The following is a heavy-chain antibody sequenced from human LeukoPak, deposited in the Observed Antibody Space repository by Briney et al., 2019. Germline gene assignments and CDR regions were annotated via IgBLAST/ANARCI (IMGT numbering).Heavy chain of an antibody. J-gene: IGHJ4*02. V-gene: IGHV3-23*01. CDR3: AKESGFYSSSPPDY. Sequence: GGSLRLSCAASGFTFSSYAMSWVRQAPGKGLEWVSAISGSGGSTYYADSVKGRLTISRDNSKNTLYLQMNSLRADDTAIYYCAKESGFYSSSPPDYWGQGTLVTVSS. D-gene: IGHD6-13*01. CDR1: GFTFSSYA. CDR2: ISGSGGST.